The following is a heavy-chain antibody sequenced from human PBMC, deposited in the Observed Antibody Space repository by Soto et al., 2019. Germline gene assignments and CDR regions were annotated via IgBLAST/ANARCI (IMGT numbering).Heavy chain of an antibody. CDR2: ISAYNGNT. CDR3: ARDLSSNYYYYGMDV. J-gene: IGHJ6*02. V-gene: IGHV1-18*01. D-gene: IGHD3-10*02. CDR1: GYTFTSYG. Sequence: WASVKVSCKASGYTFTSYGISWVRQAPGQGLEWMGWISAYNGNTNYAQKLQGRVTMTTDTSTSTAYMELRSLRSDDTAVYYCARDLSSNYYYYGMDVWGQGTTVTVSS.